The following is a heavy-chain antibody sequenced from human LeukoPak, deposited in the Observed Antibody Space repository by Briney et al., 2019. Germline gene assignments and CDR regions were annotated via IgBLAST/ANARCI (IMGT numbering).Heavy chain of an antibody. J-gene: IGHJ4*02. Sequence: GGSLRLSCAASGFTVSSNYMSWVRQAPGKGLEWVSVIYSGGSTYYADSVKGRFTISRDNSKNTLYLQMNSLRAEDTAVYYCAKEAYYYDSSGYPFDYWGQGTLVTVSS. CDR1: GFTVSSNY. CDR3: AKEAYYYDSSGYPFDY. D-gene: IGHD3-22*01. V-gene: IGHV3-66*01. CDR2: IYSGGST.